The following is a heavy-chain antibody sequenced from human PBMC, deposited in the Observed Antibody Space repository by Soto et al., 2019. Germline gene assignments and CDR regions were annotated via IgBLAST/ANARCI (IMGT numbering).Heavy chain of an antibody. J-gene: IGHJ3*01. CDR3: AKDRAGGAFDF. Sequence: QVQLVESGGGLVKPGGSLRLSCAASGFTFSDYYMNWIRQAPGKGLEWVSYIGPSGSTIYYVDSVKGRFIISRDNTKNSLYLQMSSLRAEDTAVYYCAKDRAGGAFDFWGPGTMVTVSS. V-gene: IGHV3-11*01. CDR1: GFTFSDYY. CDR2: IGPSGSTI. D-gene: IGHD3-16*01.